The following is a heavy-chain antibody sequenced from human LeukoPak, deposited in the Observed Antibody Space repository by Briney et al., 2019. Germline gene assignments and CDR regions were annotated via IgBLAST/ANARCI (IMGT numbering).Heavy chain of an antibody. CDR1: GYSFTRYW. Sequence: GESLKISCKGSGYSFTRYWIGWVRQIPGKGLESMGIIYPGDSDTRYSPTFQGQVTISADKSISTAYLQWSSLKASDTAMYYCARLPPNYEFGDYYYGMDVWGQGTTVTVSS. V-gene: IGHV5-51*01. J-gene: IGHJ6*02. CDR2: IYPGDSDT. CDR3: ARLPPNYEFGDYYYGMDV. D-gene: IGHD3-10*01.